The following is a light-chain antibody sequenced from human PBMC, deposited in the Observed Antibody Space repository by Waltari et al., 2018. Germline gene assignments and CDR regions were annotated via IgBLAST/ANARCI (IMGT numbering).Light chain of an antibody. J-gene: IGKJ4*01. CDR2: WAP. Sequence: DIVMTQSPASLTVSLGERATINCKSSQNILYSSNSKNDLAWYQHKPGQPTTLLVYWAPTRESGVPDRFSGSGSETDFTLTISSLQAEDVAVYYCQQYYTTPLTFGGGTKVEIK. CDR1: QNILYSSNSKND. CDR3: QQYYTTPLT. V-gene: IGKV4-1*01.